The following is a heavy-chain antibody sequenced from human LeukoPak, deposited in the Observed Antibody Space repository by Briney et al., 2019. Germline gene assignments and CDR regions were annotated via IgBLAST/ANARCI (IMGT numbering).Heavy chain of an antibody. CDR2: INPSGGST. Sequence: ASVTVSCKASGYTFTSYYMHWVRQAPGQGLEWMGIINPSGGSTSYAQKFQGRVTMTRDTSTSTVYMELSSLRSEDTAVYYCARDVRGGGQLLSGIDYWGQGTLVTVSS. CDR3: ARDVRGGGQLLSGIDY. V-gene: IGHV1-46*01. J-gene: IGHJ4*02. D-gene: IGHD2-2*01. CDR1: GYTFTSYY.